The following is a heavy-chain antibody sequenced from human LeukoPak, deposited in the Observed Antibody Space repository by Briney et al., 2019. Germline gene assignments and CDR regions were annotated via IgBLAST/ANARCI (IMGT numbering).Heavy chain of an antibody. D-gene: IGHD3-10*01. J-gene: IGHJ3*02. CDR2: ISSASGTI. CDR3: ARHRGVIITDDAFDI. Sequence: GGSLRLSCAASGFTFSSYSMNWVRQAPGKGLEWLSYISSASGTIYYADSVTGRFTISRDNAKNSLYLQMNSLRAEDTAVYYCARHRGVIITDDAFDIWGQGTMVIVSS. V-gene: IGHV3-48*04. CDR1: GFTFSSYS.